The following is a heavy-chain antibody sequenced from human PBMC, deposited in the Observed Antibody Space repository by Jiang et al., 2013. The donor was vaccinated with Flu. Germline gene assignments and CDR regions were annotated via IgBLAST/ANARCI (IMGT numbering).Heavy chain of an antibody. CDR3: ATLRGSAFDTYLMDS. D-gene: IGHD2-15*01. V-gene: IGHV3-30*02. Sequence: RLSCAASGFSFSYYRMFWVRQAPGKGLDWVASIWHDGTNRNYAESVRGRFTISRDNSKNTLYMDMNSLRPDDTAIYFCATLRGSAFDTYLMDSWGQGALVSVSS. CDR1: GFSFSYYR. CDR2: IWHDGTNR. J-gene: IGHJ5*01.